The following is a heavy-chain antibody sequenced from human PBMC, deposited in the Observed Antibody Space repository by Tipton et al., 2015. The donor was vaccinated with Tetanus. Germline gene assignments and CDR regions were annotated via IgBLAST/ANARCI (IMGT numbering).Heavy chain of an antibody. J-gene: IGHJ5*02. Sequence: TLSLTCSVSGGSLFSGSFYWAWVRQPPGKGLEWIGNIYYNGNTYYLSSLESRVTISTDTSKNQVSLSLRSVTAADTAVYYCARQADNWFDPWGPGILVTVSS. V-gene: IGHV4-39*01. D-gene: IGHD2-15*01. CDR3: ARQADNWFDP. CDR1: GGSLFSGSFY. CDR2: IYYNGNT.